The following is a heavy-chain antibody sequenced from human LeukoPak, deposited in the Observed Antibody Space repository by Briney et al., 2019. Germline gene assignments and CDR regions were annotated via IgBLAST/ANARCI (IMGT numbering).Heavy chain of an antibody. D-gene: IGHD3-3*01. CDR1: GFTFSSYG. CDR3: AKDLTYYDFWSGPQTFDP. CDR2: ISYDGSNK. V-gene: IGHV3-30*18. Sequence: GGSLRLSCAASGFTFSSYGMHWVRQAPGKGLEWVAVISYDGSNKYYADSVKGRFTISRDNSKNTLYLQMNSLRAEDTAVYYCAKDLTYYDFWSGPQTFDPWGQGTLVTVSS. J-gene: IGHJ5*02.